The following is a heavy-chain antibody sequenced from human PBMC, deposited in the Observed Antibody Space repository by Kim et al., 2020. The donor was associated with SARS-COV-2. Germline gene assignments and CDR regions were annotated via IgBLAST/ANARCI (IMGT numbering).Heavy chain of an antibody. D-gene: IGHD4-17*01. J-gene: IGHJ6*02. V-gene: IGHV3-30*07. CDR3: ARDAYGGGVFFYYYGMDV. Sequence: VKGRFTITRDKAKNTLYLQRNSLRAEDTAVYYCARDAYGGGVFFYYYGMDVWGQGTTVTVSS.